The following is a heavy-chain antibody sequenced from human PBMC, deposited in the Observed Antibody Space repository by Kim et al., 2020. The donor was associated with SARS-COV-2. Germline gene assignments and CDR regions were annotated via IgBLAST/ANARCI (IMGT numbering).Heavy chain of an antibody. J-gene: IGHJ5*02. CDR2: IYWDNDN. Sequence: SGPTLVKPTQTLTLTCTFSGFSLSTYGVSAGWIRRAPGKALEWLAVIYWDNDNRLSPFLETRLTITKDTSKNQVVLTMTDMDVADTATYFCAHSPSYNWFDAWGQGTLVTVSS. CDR3: AHSPSYNWFDA. CDR1: GFSLSTYGVS. V-gene: IGHV2-5*02.